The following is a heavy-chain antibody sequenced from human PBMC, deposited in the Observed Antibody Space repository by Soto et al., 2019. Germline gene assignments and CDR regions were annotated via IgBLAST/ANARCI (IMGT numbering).Heavy chain of an antibody. D-gene: IGHD3-9*01. J-gene: IGHJ4*02. CDR2: FDPEDGET. V-gene: IGHV1-24*01. CDR3: EKKFPRVLGFFDGLSQHRVATN. CDR1: GYTLAELS. Sequence: GASVKVSCKVSGYTLAELSMHWVRQAPGKGLEWMGGFDPEDGETIYAQKFQGRVTMTEDTSTDTAYMEMSRLRSEDTAVYYCEKKFPRVLGFFDGLSQHRVATNWGQGT.